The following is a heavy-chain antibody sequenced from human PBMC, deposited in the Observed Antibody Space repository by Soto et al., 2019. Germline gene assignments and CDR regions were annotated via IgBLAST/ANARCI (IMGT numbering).Heavy chain of an antibody. CDR3: ARLNGYCISTNCHGYYGMDV. CDR1: GYTFTSYG. Sequence: GASVKVSCKASGYTFTSYGISWVRQAPGQGLEWMGWINPYNGNTNYAQKLQGRVTMTRNTSISTAYMELSSVTAADTAVYYCARLNGYCISTNCHGYYGMDVWGQGTTVTVSS. CDR2: INPYNGNT. J-gene: IGHJ6*02. D-gene: IGHD2-2*03. V-gene: IGHV1-18*01.